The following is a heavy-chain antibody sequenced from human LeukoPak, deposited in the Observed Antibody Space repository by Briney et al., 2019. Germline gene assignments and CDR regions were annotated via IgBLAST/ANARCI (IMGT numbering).Heavy chain of an antibody. J-gene: IGHJ4*02. CDR2: INPNSGGT. D-gene: IGHD2-2*01. Sequence: ASVKVSCKASGYTFTGYYMHWVRQAPGQGLEWMGWINPNSGGTNYAQEFQGRVTMTRDTSISTAYMELSRLRSDDTAVYYCARVKYQLLFYFDYWGQGTLVTVSS. CDR3: ARVKYQLLFYFDY. V-gene: IGHV1-2*02. CDR1: GYTFTGYY.